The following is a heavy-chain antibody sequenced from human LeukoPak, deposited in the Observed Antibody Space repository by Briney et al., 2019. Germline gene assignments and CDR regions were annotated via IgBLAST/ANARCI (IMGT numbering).Heavy chain of an antibody. J-gene: IGHJ4*02. CDR1: GYTFSGYY. CDR3: ARVAHNYDLLTGYYLYLDYFDF. V-gene: IGHV1-2*02. CDR2: INPNSGGT. D-gene: IGHD3-9*01. Sequence: ASVKVSCKASGYTFSGYYVHWVRQAPGQGLEWMGWINPNSGGTYYAQKFQGRVTMTRDPSISTAYMELSRLRSDDTAVFYCARVAHNYDLLTGYYLYLDYFDFWGQGTLVTVSS.